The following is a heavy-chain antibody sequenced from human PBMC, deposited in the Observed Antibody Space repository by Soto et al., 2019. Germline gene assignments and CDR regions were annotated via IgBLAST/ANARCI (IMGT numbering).Heavy chain of an antibody. D-gene: IGHD3-3*01. Sequence: GWSLRLSCAASGFTFSDHYMDWVRQAPGKGLEWVGRSRNKASSYTTEYAASVKGRFTISRDDSKNSLYLQMNSLKTEDTAVYYCARSGSDYFDYWGQGTLVTVSS. J-gene: IGHJ4*02. CDR3: ARSGSDYFDY. CDR1: GFTFSDHY. V-gene: IGHV3-72*01. CDR2: SRNKASSYTT.